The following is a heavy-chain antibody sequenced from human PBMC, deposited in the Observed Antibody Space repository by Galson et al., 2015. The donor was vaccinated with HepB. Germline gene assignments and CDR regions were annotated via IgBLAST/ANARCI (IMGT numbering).Heavy chain of an antibody. Sequence: SVKVSCKASGYTFTSYYMHWVRQAPGQGLEWMGIINPSGGSTSYAQKFQGRVTMTRDTSTSTVYMELSSLRSEDTAVYYCASTVAAPGGPYYYYGMDAWGQGTTVTVSS. CDR3: ASTVAAPGGPYYYYGMDA. CDR1: GYTFTSYY. J-gene: IGHJ6*02. V-gene: IGHV1-46*01. CDR2: INPSGGST. D-gene: IGHD6-19*01.